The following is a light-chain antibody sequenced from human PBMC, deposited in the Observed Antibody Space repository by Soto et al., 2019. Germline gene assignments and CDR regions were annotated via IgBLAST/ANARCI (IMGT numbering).Light chain of an antibody. Sequence: DIQMTQSPSFVSASVGASVTITCRASQGIKNWLVWYQQKPGTAPKLLLYTASNLHSGVPSRFSGSGFGTDFTLTISSLQPEDIATYYCQEANNFPLTFGGGTQGEIK. CDR1: QGIKNW. CDR2: TAS. V-gene: IGKV1-12*01. J-gene: IGKJ4*01. CDR3: QEANNFPLT.